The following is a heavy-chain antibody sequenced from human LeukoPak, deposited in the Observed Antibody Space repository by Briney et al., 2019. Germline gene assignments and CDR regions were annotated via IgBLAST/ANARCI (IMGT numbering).Heavy chain of an antibody. CDR3: ARDNGGRAMAYYYYYYMDV. J-gene: IGHJ6*03. CDR1: GYTFTSYG. Sequence: ASVKVSCKASGYTFTSYGINWVRQATGQGLEWMGWMNPNSGNTGYAQKFQGRVTMTRNTSISTAYMELSSLRSEDTAVYYCARDNGGRAMAYYYYYYMDVWGKGTTVTISS. D-gene: IGHD2-15*01. CDR2: MNPNSGNT. V-gene: IGHV1-8*02.